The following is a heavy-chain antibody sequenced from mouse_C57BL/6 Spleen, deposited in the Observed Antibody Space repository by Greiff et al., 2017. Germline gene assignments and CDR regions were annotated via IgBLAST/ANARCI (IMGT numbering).Heavy chain of an antibody. V-gene: IGHV14-3*01. J-gene: IGHJ3*01. CDR2: IDPANGNT. D-gene: IGHD1-1*01. CDR3: ARSLFTTVVATPFAC. CDR1: GFNIKNTY. Sequence: EVQLQQSVAELVRPGASVKLSCTASGFNIKNTYMHWVKQRPEQGLEWIGRIDPANGNTKYAPKFQGKATITADTSSNTAYLQLSSLTSEDTAIYYGARSLFTTVVATPFACWGQGTLVTVSA.